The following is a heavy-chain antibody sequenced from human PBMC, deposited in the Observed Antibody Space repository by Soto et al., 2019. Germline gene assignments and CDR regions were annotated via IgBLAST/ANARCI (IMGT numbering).Heavy chain of an antibody. CDR3: AREGCDGGTCCILVGLRYSIVV. V-gene: IGHV3-30-3*01. CDR1: GFTFSNYA. CDR2: ISYDGNNK. Sequence: QVQLVESGGGVVQPGRSLRLSCAASGFTFSNYAMYWVRQAPGKGLEWVAVISYDGNNKYYADSVKGRFTISRDNSKNTLYLQMNSLRAEDTAVYFRAREGCDGGTCCILVGLRYSIVVWGQGTTV. D-gene: IGHD2-15*01. J-gene: IGHJ6*02.